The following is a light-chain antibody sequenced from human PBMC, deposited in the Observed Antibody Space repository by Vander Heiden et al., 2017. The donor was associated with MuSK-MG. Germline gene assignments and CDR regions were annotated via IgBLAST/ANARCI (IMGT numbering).Light chain of an antibody. CDR1: SNDGGGWKY. CDR3: SAFTNADTVL. V-gene: IGLV2-14*01. Sequence: QSALTQPASVSASPGQSITISCTGTSNDGGGWKYVSWYQQHPGKAPKLILFEVSNRPSGISSRFSGSKSGNTASLTISGLQPEDESDYYCSAFTNADTVLFGGGTKVTVL. J-gene: IGLJ2*01. CDR2: EVS.